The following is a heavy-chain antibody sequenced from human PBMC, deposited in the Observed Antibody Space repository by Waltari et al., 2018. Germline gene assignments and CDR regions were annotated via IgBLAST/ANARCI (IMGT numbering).Heavy chain of an antibody. V-gene: IGHV4-4*07. D-gene: IGHD1-1*01. J-gene: IGHJ3*02. CDR2: IYTSVST. CDR1: GGSISSYS. Sequence: QVQLQESGPGLVKPSETLSLTCTVSGGSISSYSWSWIRPPAGKGLEWIGRIYTSVSTNYNPSLKSRVTMSVDTSKNQFSLKLSSVTAADTAVYYCARSDRDSNDAFDIWGQGTMVTVSS. CDR3: ARSDRDSNDAFDI.